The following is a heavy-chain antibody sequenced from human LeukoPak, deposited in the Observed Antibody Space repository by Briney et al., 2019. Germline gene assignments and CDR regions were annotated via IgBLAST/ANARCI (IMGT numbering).Heavy chain of an antibody. V-gene: IGHV1-46*01. CDR2: INPSGGST. CDR1: GYTFTSYY. CDR3: ARGPGYSYGSFWFDP. D-gene: IGHD5-18*01. J-gene: IGHJ5*02. Sequence: ASVKVSCKASGYTFTSYYMHWVRRAPGQGLEWMGIINPSGGSTTYAQKFQGRVTMTRDTSTSTVYMELSSLRSEDTAVYYCARGPGYSYGSFWFDPWGQGTLVTVSS.